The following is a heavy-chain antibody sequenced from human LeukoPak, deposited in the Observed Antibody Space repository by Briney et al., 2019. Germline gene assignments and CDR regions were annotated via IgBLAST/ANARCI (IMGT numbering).Heavy chain of an antibody. J-gene: IGHJ5*02. V-gene: IGHV5-51*01. Sequence: NRGESLKISCKGSGYSFNTYWIGWVRQMPGKGLEWMGIIYPGDSDTRYSPSFQGQVTISADKSISTAYLQWSSLKASDTAVYFCARIAAPNRFNWFDPWGKGTLVNVSS. CDR3: ARIAAPNRFNWFDP. CDR1: GYSFNTYW. D-gene: IGHD6-6*01. CDR2: IYPGDSDT.